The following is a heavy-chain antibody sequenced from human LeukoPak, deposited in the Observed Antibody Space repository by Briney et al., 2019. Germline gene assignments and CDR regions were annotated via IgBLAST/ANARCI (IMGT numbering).Heavy chain of an antibody. CDR2: INTNTGNP. D-gene: IGHD4-11*01. CDR3: ARGAHYSNDRPSPPPDV. Sequence: ASVKVSCKASGYTFTSYAMNWVRQAPGQGLEWMGWINTNTGNPTYAQGFTGRFVFSLDTSVSTAYLQISSLKAEDTAVDYCARGAHYSNDRPSPPPDVWGQGTTVTVSS. CDR1: GYTFTSYA. J-gene: IGHJ6*02. V-gene: IGHV7-4-1*02.